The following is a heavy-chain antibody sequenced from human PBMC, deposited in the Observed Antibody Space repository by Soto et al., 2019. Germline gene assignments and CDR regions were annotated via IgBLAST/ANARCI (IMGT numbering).Heavy chain of an antibody. CDR1: GFTFSSYA. V-gene: IGHV3-30-3*01. CDR2: ISYDGSNK. J-gene: IGHJ4*02. Sequence: VQLVESGGGVVQPGRSLRLSCAASGFTFSSYAMHWVRQAPGKGLEWVAVISYDGSNKYYADSVKGRFTISRDNSKNTLYLQMNSLRAEDTAVYYCAREEMIAAQEGFDYWGQGTLVTVSS. D-gene: IGHD3-22*01. CDR3: AREEMIAAQEGFDY.